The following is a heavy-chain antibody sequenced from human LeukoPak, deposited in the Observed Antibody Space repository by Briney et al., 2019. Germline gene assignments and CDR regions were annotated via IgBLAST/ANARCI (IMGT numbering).Heavy chain of an antibody. V-gene: IGHV6-1*01. J-gene: IGHJ5*02. CDR1: GDSVSSNSVT. D-gene: IGHD2-2*01. CDR2: TYYRSTWFN. CDR3: ARRLTQYDCFDP. Sequence: SQTLSLTCAISGDSVSSNSVTWNWIRQSPSRSLEWLGRTYYRSTWFNDYAVSVRGRITVNPDTSKNQFSLHLNSVTPEDTAVYYCARRLTQYDCFDPWGQGILVTVSS.